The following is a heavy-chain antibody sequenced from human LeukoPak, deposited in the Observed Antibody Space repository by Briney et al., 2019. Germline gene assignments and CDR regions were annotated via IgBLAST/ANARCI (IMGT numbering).Heavy chain of an antibody. Sequence: PGGSLGLSCAASGFTFSSYAMSWVRQAPGKGLEWVSAISGSGGSTYYADSVKGRFTISRDNSKNTLYLQMNSLRAEDTAVYYCAKVPAGIGYSSGWYYFDYWGQGTLVTVSS. J-gene: IGHJ4*02. CDR3: AKVPAGIGYSSGWYYFDY. CDR1: GFTFSSYA. D-gene: IGHD6-19*01. CDR2: ISGSGGST. V-gene: IGHV3-23*01.